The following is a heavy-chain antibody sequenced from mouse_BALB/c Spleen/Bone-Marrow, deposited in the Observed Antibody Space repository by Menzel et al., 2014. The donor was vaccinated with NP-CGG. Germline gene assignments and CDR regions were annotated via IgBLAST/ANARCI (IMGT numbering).Heavy chain of an antibody. J-gene: IGHJ4*01. CDR1: GFNIKDTY. D-gene: IGHD4-1*01. CDR3: ARWEYYAMDY. Sequence: VQLKQSGAELVKPGASVKLSCTASGFNIKDTYMHWVKQRPEQGLEWIGRIDPANGNTKYDPKFQGKATITADTSSNTANLQLSSLTSEDAAVYYCARWEYYAMDYWGQGTSVTVSS. V-gene: IGHV14-3*02. CDR2: IDPANGNT.